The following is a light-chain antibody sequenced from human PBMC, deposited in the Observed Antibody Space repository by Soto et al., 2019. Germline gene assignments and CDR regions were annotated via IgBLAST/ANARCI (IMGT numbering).Light chain of an antibody. CDR3: QQYYSLPLT. J-gene: IGKJ3*01. V-gene: IGKV3D-7*01. Sequence: PGARATLSCRASQSVSSTYLAWYQQQPGQAPRLLMSGTSNRATGTPDRFSGSGSGTDFTLTISSMQAEDAAVYYCQQYYSLPLTFGPGTKVDI. CDR1: QSVSSTY. CDR2: GTS.